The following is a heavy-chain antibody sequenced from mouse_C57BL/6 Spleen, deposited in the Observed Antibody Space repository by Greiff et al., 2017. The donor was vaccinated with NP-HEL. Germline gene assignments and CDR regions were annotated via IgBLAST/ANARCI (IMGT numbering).Heavy chain of an antibody. CDR2: ISDGGSYT. J-gene: IGHJ2*01. D-gene: IGHD1-1*01. V-gene: IGHV5-4*01. Sequence: EVMLVESGGGLVKPGGSLKLSCAASGFTFSSYAMSWVRQTPEKRLEWVATISDGGSYTYYPDNVKGRFTISRDNAKNNLYLQMSHLKSEDTAMYYCARDPLLDDWGQGTTLTVSS. CDR3: ARDPLLDD. CDR1: GFTFSSYA.